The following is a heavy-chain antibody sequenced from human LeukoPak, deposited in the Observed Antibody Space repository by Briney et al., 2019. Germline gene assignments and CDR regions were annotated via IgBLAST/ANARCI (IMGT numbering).Heavy chain of an antibody. J-gene: IGHJ4*02. Sequence: ASVKVSCKASGGTFSSYAIGWVRQAPGQGLEWMGGIIPIFGTANYAQKFQGRVTITADESTSTAYMELSSLRSEDTAVYYCARDRYCSGGSCLYFDYWGQGTLVTVSS. CDR3: ARDRYCSGGSCLYFDY. CDR1: GGTFSSYA. V-gene: IGHV1-69*13. D-gene: IGHD2-15*01. CDR2: IIPIFGTA.